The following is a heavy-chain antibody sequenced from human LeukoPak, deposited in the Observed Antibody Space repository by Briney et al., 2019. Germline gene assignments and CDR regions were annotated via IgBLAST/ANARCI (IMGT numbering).Heavy chain of an antibody. J-gene: IGHJ3*02. CDR1: GGSISSGSYY. V-gene: IGHV4-61*02. CDR2: IYTSGST. CDR3: AAGYDSSANDAFDI. D-gene: IGHD3-22*01. Sequence: SETLSLTCTVSGGSISSGSYYWSWIRQPAGKELEWIGRIYTSGSTNYNPSLKSRVTISVDTSKNQFSLKLSSVTAADTAVYYCAAGYDSSANDAFDIWGQGTMVTVSS.